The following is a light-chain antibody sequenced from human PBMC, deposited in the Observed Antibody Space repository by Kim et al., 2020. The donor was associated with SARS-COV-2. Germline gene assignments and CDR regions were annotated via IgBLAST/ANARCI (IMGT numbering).Light chain of an antibody. CDR1: QNVNIW. CDR2: KTS. J-gene: IGKJ1*01. V-gene: IGKV1-5*03. Sequence: IQMTQSPSILPASVGDTVTITCRASQNVNIWLAWYQQKPGQVPKLLIHKTSGLQGGVPSRFSGGGSGTDFTLTISSLQPDDFATYYCQQYHTHSTFGQGTKVDIK. CDR3: QQYHTHST.